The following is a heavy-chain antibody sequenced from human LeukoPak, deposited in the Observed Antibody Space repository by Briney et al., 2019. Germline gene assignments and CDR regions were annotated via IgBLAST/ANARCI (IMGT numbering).Heavy chain of an antibody. J-gene: IGHJ4*02. Sequence: ASVKVSCKASGYTFSNYCIHWVRQAPGQGLQWMGIFNPIGGSTTYAQEFQGRVTMTRDTSISTAYMELSRLRSDDTAVYYCARGETRGYSGYDFLYWGQGTLVTVSS. V-gene: IGHV1-46*01. D-gene: IGHD5-12*01. CDR1: GYTFSNYC. CDR3: ARGETRGYSGYDFLY. CDR2: FNPIGGST.